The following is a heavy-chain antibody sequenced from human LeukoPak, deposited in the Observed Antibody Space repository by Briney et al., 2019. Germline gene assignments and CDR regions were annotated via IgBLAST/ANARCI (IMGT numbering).Heavy chain of an antibody. CDR2: IKQDGSEK. J-gene: IGHJ4*02. V-gene: IGHV3-7*04. CDR1: GFTFSSYW. D-gene: IGHD6-19*01. CDR3: ARVVVAGSRYFDY. Sequence: GGSLRLSCAASGFTFSSYWMSWVRQAPGKGLEWVANIKQDGSEKYYVDSVKGRFTISRDNAKNSLYLQMNSLRAEDTAVYYCARVVVAGSRYFDYWGQGTLVTVSS.